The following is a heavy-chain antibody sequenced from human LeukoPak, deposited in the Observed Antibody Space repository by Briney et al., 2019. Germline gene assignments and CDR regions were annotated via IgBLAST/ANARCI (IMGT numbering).Heavy chain of an antibody. CDR1: GFTFSSYS. CDR2: ISSSSSYI. Sequence: PGGSLRLSCAASGFTFSSYSMNWVCQAPGKGLEWVSSISSSSSYIYYADSVKGRFTISRDNAKNSLYLQMNSLRAEDTAVYYCARGDRSGWYRGGFDPWGQGTPVTVSS. J-gene: IGHJ5*02. V-gene: IGHV3-21*01. CDR3: ARGDRSGWYRGGFDP. D-gene: IGHD6-19*01.